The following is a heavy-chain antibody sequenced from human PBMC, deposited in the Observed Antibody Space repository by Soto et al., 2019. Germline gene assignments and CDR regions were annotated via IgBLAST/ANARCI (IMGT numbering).Heavy chain of an antibody. Sequence: EVQLVESGGGLIQPGGSLRLSCAVSGFTVSNNYMSWVRQAPGKGLEGVSVIYSGGYTAYGDSVKGRFTISRDNSKTPLYLQMKTRGADATAVFYGAPRPGGGGYWGQGTLVTVSS. D-gene: IGHD3-10*01. CDR1: GFTVSNNY. CDR3: APRPGGGGY. V-gene: IGHV3-53*01. CDR2: IYSGGYT. J-gene: IGHJ4*02.